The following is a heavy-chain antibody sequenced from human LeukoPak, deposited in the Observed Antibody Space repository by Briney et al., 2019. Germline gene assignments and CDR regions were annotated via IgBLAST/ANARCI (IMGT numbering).Heavy chain of an antibody. D-gene: IGHD6-13*01. CDR1: GYTLTELS. V-gene: IGHV1-24*01. J-gene: IGHJ4*02. CDR2: FDPEDGET. CDR3: ATGIAAAGTPPYY. Sequence: GSVKVSCKVSGYTLTELSMHWVRQAPGKGLEWMGGFDPEDGETIYAQKFQGRVTMTEDTSTDTAYMELSSLRSEDTAVYYCATGIAAAGTPPYYWGQGTLVTVSS.